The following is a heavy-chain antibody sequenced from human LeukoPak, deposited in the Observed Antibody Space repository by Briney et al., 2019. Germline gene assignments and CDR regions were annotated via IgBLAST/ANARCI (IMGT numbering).Heavy chain of an antibody. CDR1: GGSPSGYY. CDR3: ARGHRRDSGSYYR. V-gene: IGHV4-34*01. J-gene: IGHJ5*02. CDR2: INHSGST. D-gene: IGHD1-26*01. Sequence: SETLSLTCAVYGGSPSGYYWSCIRQPPGKGLEWIGEINHSGSTNYNPSLKSRVTISVDTSKNQFSLKLSSVTAADTAVYYCARGHRRDSGSYYRWGQGTLVTVSS.